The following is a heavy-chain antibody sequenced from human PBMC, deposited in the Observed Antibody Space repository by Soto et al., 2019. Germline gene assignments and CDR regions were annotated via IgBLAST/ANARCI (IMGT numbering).Heavy chain of an antibody. Sequence: PSETLSLTCTVSGGSIRSGGDYWSWIRQPPGKGLEWIGYIYYSGSTYYNPSLKSRVTISVDTSKNQFSLKLSSVTAADTAVYYCARAGIALPQAFDPWGQGTLVTVSS. J-gene: IGHJ5*02. D-gene: IGHD6-13*01. CDR3: ARAGIALPQAFDP. CDR1: GGSIRSGGDY. CDR2: IYYSGST. V-gene: IGHV4-30-4*01.